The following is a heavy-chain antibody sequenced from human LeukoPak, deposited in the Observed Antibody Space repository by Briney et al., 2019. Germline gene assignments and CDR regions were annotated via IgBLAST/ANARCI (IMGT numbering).Heavy chain of an antibody. CDR2: INPNSGGT. CDR1: GYTFTGYY. V-gene: IGHV1-2*02. CDR3: ARRPYSGTTDY. D-gene: IGHD1-14*01. J-gene: IGHJ4*01. Sequence: ASVNVSCKSSGYTFTGYYMHWVRQAPGQGLEWMGWINPNSGGTNYAQKFQGRVTMTRDTSISTAYMELSRLRSDDTAVYYCARRPYSGTTDYWGQGTLVTVSS.